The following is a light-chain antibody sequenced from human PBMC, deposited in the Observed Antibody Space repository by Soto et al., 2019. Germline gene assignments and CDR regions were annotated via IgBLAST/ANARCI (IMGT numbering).Light chain of an antibody. CDR2: AAS. CDR1: RGISSY. Sequence: DIQLTQSPSFLSASVGDRVTITCRASRGISSYLAWYQQKPGKAPKLLIYAASTLHTGVPSRFSGSGSGTEFTLTISSLQPEDFATYYCQQLNSYLITFGQGKRLEIK. V-gene: IGKV1-9*01. CDR3: QQLNSYLIT. J-gene: IGKJ5*01.